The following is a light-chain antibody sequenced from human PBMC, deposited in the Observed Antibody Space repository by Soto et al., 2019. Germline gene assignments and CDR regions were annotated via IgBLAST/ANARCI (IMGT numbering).Light chain of an antibody. J-gene: IGKJ4*01. Sequence: EIVLTQSPGTLSLSPGERATLSCRASQSVSSSYLAWYQQKPGQAPRLPIYGASSRATGIPDRFSGSGSGTDFTLTISRLEPEDFAVYYCQQYGSSLLTFGGGTRWIS. V-gene: IGKV3-20*01. CDR3: QQYGSSLLT. CDR1: QSVSSSY. CDR2: GAS.